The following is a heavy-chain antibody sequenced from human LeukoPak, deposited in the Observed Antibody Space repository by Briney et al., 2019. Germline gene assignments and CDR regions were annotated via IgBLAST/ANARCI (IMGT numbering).Heavy chain of an antibody. D-gene: IGHD6-13*01. CDR2: TYSGGST. CDR1: GFTVSSNY. V-gene: IGHV3-53*01. CDR3: ARVAAAGYFDY. J-gene: IGHJ4*02. Sequence: GGSLRLSCAASGFTVSSNYMSRVRQAPGKGLEWVSVTYSGGSTYYADSVKGRFTISRDNSKNTLYLQMNSLRAEDTAVYYCARVAAAGYFDYWGQGTLVTVSS.